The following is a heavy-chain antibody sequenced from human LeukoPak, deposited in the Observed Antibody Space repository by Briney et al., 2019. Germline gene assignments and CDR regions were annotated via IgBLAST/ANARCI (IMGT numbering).Heavy chain of an antibody. D-gene: IGHD4-23*01. Sequence: PGGSLRLSCAASGFTFSSYSMNWVRQAPGKGLEWVSSISSSSSYIYYADSVKGRFTISRDNAKNSLYLQMNSLRAEDTAVYYCARAVRRTTVVTTAFDYWGQGTLVTVSS. V-gene: IGHV3-21*01. CDR2: ISSSSSYI. J-gene: IGHJ4*02. CDR1: GFTFSSYS. CDR3: ARAVRRTTVVTTAFDY.